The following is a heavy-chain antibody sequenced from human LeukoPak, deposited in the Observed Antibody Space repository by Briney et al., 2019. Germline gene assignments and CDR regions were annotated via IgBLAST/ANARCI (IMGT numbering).Heavy chain of an antibody. CDR1: GFTFSAYA. D-gene: IGHD4-17*01. CDR2: IRGGGSA. CDR3: ARVPNGDYIGAFDM. Sequence: GGSLRLSCTASGFTFSAYAMMWVRQAPGKGPEWVSAIRGGGSAFYADSVKGRFTISRDNSKYTLFLQMNSLRAEDTAVYYCARVPNGDYIGAFDMWGPGTMVTVSS. J-gene: IGHJ3*02. V-gene: IGHV3-23*01.